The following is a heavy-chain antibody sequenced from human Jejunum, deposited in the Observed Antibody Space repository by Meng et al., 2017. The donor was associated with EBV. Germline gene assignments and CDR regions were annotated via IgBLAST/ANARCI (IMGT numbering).Heavy chain of an antibody. J-gene: IGHJ4*02. CDR1: GYTFTSYG. Sequence: QIQLVQSGAEAKKPGXSAPVSCNASGYTFTSYGITWVRQAPGQGLEWMGWISAYNGNTNYAQKFQGRVTMTTDSSTSTAYMEVRSLRSDDTAVYYCARTGYGDYSTTIYYFDYWGQGTLVTVSS. D-gene: IGHD4-17*01. V-gene: IGHV1-18*01. CDR3: ARTGYGDYSTTIYYFDY. CDR2: ISAYNGNT.